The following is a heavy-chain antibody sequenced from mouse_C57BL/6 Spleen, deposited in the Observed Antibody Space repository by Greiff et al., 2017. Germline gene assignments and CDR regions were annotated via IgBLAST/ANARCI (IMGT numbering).Heavy chain of an antibody. CDR1: GYTFTDYN. Sequence: EVMLVESGPELVKPGASVKIPCKASGYTFTDYNMDWVKQSHGKSLEWIGDINPNNGGTIYNQKFKGKATLTVDKSSSTAYMELRSLTSDDTAVYYCARRSSGGFAYWGQGTLVTVSA. V-gene: IGHV1-18*01. D-gene: IGHD1-3*01. CDR2: INPNNGGT. J-gene: IGHJ3*01. CDR3: ARRSSGGFAY.